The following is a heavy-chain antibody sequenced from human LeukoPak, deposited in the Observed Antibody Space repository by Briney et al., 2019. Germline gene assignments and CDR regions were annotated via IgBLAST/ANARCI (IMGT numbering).Heavy chain of an antibody. V-gene: IGHV1-69*04. Sequence: PTVKLTCKASGRTFSSYGMSGVRQAPGQGLEWMGRIIPIFGIANYAQKFQGRVTITADKSTSTAYMELSSLRSEDTAVYYCASDPSPPNFDMDVWGQGTTVTVSS. CDR3: ASDPSPPNFDMDV. CDR1: GRTFSSYG. D-gene: IGHD2-2*01. CDR2: IIPIFGIA. J-gene: IGHJ6*02.